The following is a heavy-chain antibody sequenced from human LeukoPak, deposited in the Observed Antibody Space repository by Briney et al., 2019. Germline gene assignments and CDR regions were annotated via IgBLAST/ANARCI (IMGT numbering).Heavy chain of an antibody. CDR3: ARVRGSSRQFFDY. Sequence: GSLRLSCAASGFTFSSYAMHWVRQTPGKGLEWVAAISYDGNNKYYADSVKGRFTISRDNAKNSLYLQMNSLRAEDTAVYYCARVRGSSRQFFDYWGQGTLVTVSS. J-gene: IGHJ4*02. CDR1: GFTFSSYA. V-gene: IGHV3-30-3*01. CDR2: ISYDGNNK. D-gene: IGHD1-26*01.